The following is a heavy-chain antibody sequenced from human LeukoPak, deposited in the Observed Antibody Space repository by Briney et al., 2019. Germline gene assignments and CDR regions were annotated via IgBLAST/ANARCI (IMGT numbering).Heavy chain of an antibody. D-gene: IGHD3-22*01. J-gene: IGHJ4*02. V-gene: IGHV3-48*03. CDR2: IRTSSSIT. Sequence: PGGSLRLSCAASGFTFSTYEMNWVRQAPGKGLEWVSYIRTSSSITYYADSVKGRFTISRDNAKKSVFLQMNSLRAEDTAVYYCARALYDSSGYLVDYWGQGTLVTVS. CDR1: GFTFSTYE. CDR3: ARALYDSSGYLVDY.